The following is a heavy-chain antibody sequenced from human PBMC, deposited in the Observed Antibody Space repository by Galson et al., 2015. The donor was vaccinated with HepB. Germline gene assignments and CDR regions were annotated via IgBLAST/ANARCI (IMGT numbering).Heavy chain of an antibody. V-gene: IGHV3-30*03. Sequence: SLRLSCAASGFTFSDYYMSWIRQAPGKGLEWVAVISYDGSNKYYADSVKGRFTISRDNAKNSLYLQMNSLRAEDTAVYYCARARVDANWFDPWGQGTLVTVSS. CDR3: ARARVDANWFDP. D-gene: IGHD3-3*01. J-gene: IGHJ5*02. CDR2: ISYDGSNK. CDR1: GFTFSDYY.